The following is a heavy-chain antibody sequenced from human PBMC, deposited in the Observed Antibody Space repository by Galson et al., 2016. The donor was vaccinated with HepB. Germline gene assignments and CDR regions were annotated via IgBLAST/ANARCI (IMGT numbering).Heavy chain of an antibody. D-gene: IGHD3-10*01. Sequence: SVKVSCKASRYTFTSYSMHWVRQAPGHGLEWMGIINPSGGSTSYAQKFPGRVTMTRDTSTSTVCMELSRLRSEDTAVYYCVSSGNYYGFDYWGQGTLVTVSS. CDR1: RYTFTSYS. CDR3: VSSGNYYGFDY. V-gene: IGHV1-46*01. CDR2: INPSGGST. J-gene: IGHJ4*02.